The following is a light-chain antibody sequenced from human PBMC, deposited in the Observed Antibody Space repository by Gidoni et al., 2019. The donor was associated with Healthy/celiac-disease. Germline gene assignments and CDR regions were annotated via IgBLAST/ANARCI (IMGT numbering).Light chain of an antibody. V-gene: IGKV3-20*01. CDR3: QQYGSSPCS. Sequence: EIVLTQSPGTLSLSPGERATLPCRASQSVSSSYLAWYQQKPGQAPRLLIYGASSRATGIPDRFSGSGSGTDFTLTISRLEPEDFAVYYCQQYGSSPCSFXQXTKLEIK. CDR2: GAS. J-gene: IGKJ2*04. CDR1: QSVSSSY.